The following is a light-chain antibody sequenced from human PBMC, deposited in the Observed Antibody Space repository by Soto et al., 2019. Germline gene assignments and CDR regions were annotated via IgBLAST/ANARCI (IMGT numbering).Light chain of an antibody. J-gene: IGLJ3*02. Sequence: QSALTQPPSVSGAPGQRVTISCTGYNSNIGAGYDVHWYQQLPGTAPKLLIYGNSNRPSGVPDRFSASKSGTSASLAITGLQAEDEADYYCQSYDSSLSGWVLGGGTKLTVL. CDR1: NSNIGAGYD. V-gene: IGLV1-40*01. CDR3: QSYDSSLSGWV. CDR2: GNS.